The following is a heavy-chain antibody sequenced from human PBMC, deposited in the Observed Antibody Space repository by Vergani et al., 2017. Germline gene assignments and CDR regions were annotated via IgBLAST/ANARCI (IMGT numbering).Heavy chain of an antibody. D-gene: IGHD3-10*01. CDR2: TYTSGST. CDR1: GGSISSGSYY. CDR3: ARDQGRLLWLGEEIYYYYYGMDV. J-gene: IGHJ6*02. Sequence: QVQLQESGPGLVKPSQTLSLTCTVSGGSISSGSYYWSWIRQPAGKGLEWIGRTYTSGSTNYNPSLKSRVTISVDTSKNQFSLKLSSVTAADTAVYYCARDQGRLLWLGEEIYYYYYGMDVWGQGTTVTVSS. V-gene: IGHV4-61*02.